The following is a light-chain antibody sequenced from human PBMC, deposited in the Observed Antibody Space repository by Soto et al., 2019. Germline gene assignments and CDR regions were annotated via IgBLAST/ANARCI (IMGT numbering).Light chain of an antibody. CDR2: GAS. CDR1: QSIRSW. V-gene: IGKV1-5*03. J-gene: IGKJ1*01. Sequence: DIQMTQSPSTLSASVGDRVTITCRASQSIRSWLAWYQQKPGKAPKLLIYGASSLESGVPSTFSGSGSGKEFTLTISSLQPDDFATYYCQQYNDYPRTFGRGTKVEIK. CDR3: QQYNDYPRT.